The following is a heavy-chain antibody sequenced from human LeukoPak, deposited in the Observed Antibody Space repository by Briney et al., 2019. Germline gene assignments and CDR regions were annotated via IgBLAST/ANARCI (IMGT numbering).Heavy chain of an antibody. J-gene: IGHJ3*02. CDR1: GGTFSSYA. CDR3: ASPLVEMATADAFDI. V-gene: IGHV1-69*13. D-gene: IGHD5-24*01. CDR2: IIPIFGTA. Sequence: ASVKVSCKASGGTFSSYAISWVRQAPGQGLEWMGGIIPIFGTANYAQKFQGRVTITADESTSTAYMELSSLRSEDTAVYYCASPLVEMATADAFDIWGQGTMVTVSS.